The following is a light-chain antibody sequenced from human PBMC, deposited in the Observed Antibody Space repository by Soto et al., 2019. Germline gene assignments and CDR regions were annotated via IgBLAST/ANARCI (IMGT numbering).Light chain of an antibody. V-gene: IGKV3-11*01. J-gene: IGKJ2*01. Sequence: EIVLTQSPATLSLSPGERATLSCRASQSVSSYLAWYQQKPGQAPRLLIYDTSHRATGIPARFSGSGSGTDFTLTIRSLEPEDFAVYYCHQRINWQLMYTFGQGTKQEIK. CDR3: HQRINWQLMYT. CDR1: QSVSSY. CDR2: DTS.